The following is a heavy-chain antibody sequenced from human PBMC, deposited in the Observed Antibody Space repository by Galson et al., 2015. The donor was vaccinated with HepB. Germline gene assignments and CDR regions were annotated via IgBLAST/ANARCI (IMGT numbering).Heavy chain of an antibody. J-gene: IGHJ3*01. Sequence: SLKLSCAASGFSFSTYGMHWVRQAPGKGLEWVAVIWYVGNNKDYADSVKGRFTISRDNSKNTLYLQMNSLRVEDTALYYCAKVFIGSGSHYDDGFDVWGQGTMVIVSP. V-gene: IGHV3-33*06. CDR1: GFSFSTYG. CDR3: AKVFIGSGSHYDDGFDV. CDR2: IWYVGNNK. D-gene: IGHD3-10*01.